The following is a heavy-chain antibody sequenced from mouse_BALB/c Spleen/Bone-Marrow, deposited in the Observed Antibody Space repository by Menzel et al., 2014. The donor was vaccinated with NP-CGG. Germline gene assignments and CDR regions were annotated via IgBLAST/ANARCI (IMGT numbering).Heavy chain of an antibody. J-gene: IGHJ3*01. D-gene: IGHD2-1*01. Sequence: LQESGAEVVKPGAPVKLSCKASGYTFTRYWMHWVRQRPGRGLEWIGKIDPSDSETHYNHEFKDKATLTVDKSSSTAYIQLSSLTSEDSAVYFCARSGGNFVAWFVYWCRGTLVTISP. CDR1: GYTFTRYW. V-gene: IGHV1-69*02. CDR2: IDPSDSET. CDR3: ARSGGNFVAWFVY.